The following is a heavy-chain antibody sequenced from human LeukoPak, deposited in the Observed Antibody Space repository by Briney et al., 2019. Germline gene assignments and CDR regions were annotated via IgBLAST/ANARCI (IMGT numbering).Heavy chain of an antibody. J-gene: IGHJ4*02. CDR2: INPNSGGT. CDR1: GYTFTGYY. V-gene: IGHV1-2*02. CDR3: ARTETYYYDSSGYRPLRY. D-gene: IGHD3-22*01. Sequence: ASVKVSCKASGYTFTGYYMHWVRQAPGQGLEWMGWINPNSGGTNYAQKFQGRVTMTRDTSISTAYMELSRLRSDDTAVYYCARTETYYYDSSGYRPLRYRGQGTLVTVSS.